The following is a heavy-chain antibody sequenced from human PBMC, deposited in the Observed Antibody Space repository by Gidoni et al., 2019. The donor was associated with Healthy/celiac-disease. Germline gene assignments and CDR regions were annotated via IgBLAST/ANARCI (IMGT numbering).Heavy chain of an antibody. CDR3: AKDAYCSGGSCNYYYYYYGMDV. Sequence: EVQLLESGGGLVQPGGSLRLSCSASGFTFSSYALSWVLQAPGKGLEWVSAISGSGGSTYYADSVKGRFTISRDNSKNTLYLQMNSLRAEDTAVYYCAKDAYCSGGSCNYYYYYYGMDVWGQGTTVTVSS. CDR1: GFTFSSYA. J-gene: IGHJ6*02. D-gene: IGHD2-15*01. CDR2: ISGSGGST. V-gene: IGHV3-23*01.